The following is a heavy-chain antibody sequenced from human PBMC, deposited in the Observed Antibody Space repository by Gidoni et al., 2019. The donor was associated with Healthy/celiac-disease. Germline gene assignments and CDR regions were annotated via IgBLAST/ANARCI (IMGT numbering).Heavy chain of an antibody. Sequence: QVQLQESGPGLVKPSGTLSLPCAVSGDSIRSSNGWSWVRHPPGKGLAWIGEIYHSGITNCNPSRKRRVTISVDKSKNQFSLKLSSVTAADTAVYYCAREPGGSYSRWFDPCGQGTLVTVSS. CDR3: AREPGGSYSRWFDP. CDR2: IYHSGIT. D-gene: IGHD1-26*01. J-gene: IGHJ5*02. CDR1: GDSIRSSNG. V-gene: IGHV4-4*02.